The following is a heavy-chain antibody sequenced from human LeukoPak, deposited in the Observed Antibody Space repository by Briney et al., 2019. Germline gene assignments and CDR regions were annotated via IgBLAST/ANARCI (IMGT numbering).Heavy chain of an antibody. V-gene: IGHV3-23*01. CDR2: ISGSGSST. J-gene: IGHJ6*02. CDR3: AKAVAAAAYHFYGMDV. D-gene: IGHD6-13*01. CDR1: RFTFSSYA. Sequence: GGSLRLSCAASRFTFSSYAMSWARHAPGKGLEWVSAISGSGSSTYSADSVKGRFTISRDNSKNTLYLQMNSQRGEDTAVYYCAKAVAAAAYHFYGMDVWGQGTTVTVSS.